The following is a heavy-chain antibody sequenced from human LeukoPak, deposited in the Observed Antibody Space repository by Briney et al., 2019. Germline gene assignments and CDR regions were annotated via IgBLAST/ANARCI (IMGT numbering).Heavy chain of an antibody. V-gene: IGHV1-69*01. CDR1: GGTFSSYA. J-gene: IGHJ5*02. CDR3: ARGPTAIHSDGWFDP. Sequence: SVKVSCKASGGTFSSYAISWVRQAPGQGLEWMGGIIPIFGTANYAQKFQSRVTITADESTSTAYMELSSLRSEDTAVYYCARGPTAIHSDGWFDPWGQGTLVTVSS. CDR2: IIPIFGTA. D-gene: IGHD2-21*02.